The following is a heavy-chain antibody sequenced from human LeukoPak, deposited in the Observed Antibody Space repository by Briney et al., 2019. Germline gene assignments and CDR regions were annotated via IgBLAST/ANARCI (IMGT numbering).Heavy chain of an antibody. J-gene: IGHJ6*03. V-gene: IGHV3-30*04. Sequence: GGSLRLSCAASGFTFSDYAMLWVRQAPGKGLEWVAIVSYDGSNPYYADSVKGRFTISRDNSKNTLYLQMNSLRAEDTAVYYCAKQPDYYYYMDVWGKGTTVTVSS. CDR3: AKQPDYYYYMDV. CDR2: VSYDGSNP. D-gene: IGHD5-18*01. CDR1: GFTFSDYA.